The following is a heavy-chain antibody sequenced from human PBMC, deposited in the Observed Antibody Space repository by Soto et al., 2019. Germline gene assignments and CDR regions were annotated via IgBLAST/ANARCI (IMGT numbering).Heavy chain of an antibody. J-gene: IGHJ4*02. CDR1: GYTFTSYG. CDR3: ARVGAASLHSYYFDY. Sequence: ASVKVSCKASGYTFTSYGISWVRQAPGQGLEWMGWISAYNGNTNYAQKLQGRVTMTTDTSTSTAYMELRSLRSDDTAVYYCARVGAASLHSYYFDYWGQGTLVTVSS. V-gene: IGHV1-18*01. D-gene: IGHD6-13*01. CDR2: ISAYNGNT.